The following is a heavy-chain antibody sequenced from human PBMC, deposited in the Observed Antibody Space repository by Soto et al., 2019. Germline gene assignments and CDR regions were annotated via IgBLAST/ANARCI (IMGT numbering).Heavy chain of an antibody. CDR2: IIPILGIA. D-gene: IGHD2-2*01. CDR3: ARQYCSSTSCYGHFDY. Sequence: GASVKVSCKASGGTFSSYTISWVRQAPGQGLEWMGRIIPILGIANYAQKFQGRVTITADKSTSTAYMELSSLRSEDTAVYYCARQYCSSTSCYGHFDYWGQGTLVTVS. J-gene: IGHJ4*02. V-gene: IGHV1-69*02. CDR1: GGTFSSYT.